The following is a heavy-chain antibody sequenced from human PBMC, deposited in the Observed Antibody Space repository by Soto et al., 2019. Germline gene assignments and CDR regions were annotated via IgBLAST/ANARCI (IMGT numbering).Heavy chain of an antibody. J-gene: IGHJ3*02. Sequence: GGSLRLSCAASGFTFSGSAMHWVRQASGKGLEWVARIRSKANSYATAYAASVKGRFTISRDDSKNTAYLQMNSLKTEDTAVYFCTRDPSLEDDSFDIWGQGTMVTVSS. CDR1: GFTFSGSA. V-gene: IGHV3-73*01. CDR2: IRSKANSYAT. CDR3: TRDPSLEDDSFDI.